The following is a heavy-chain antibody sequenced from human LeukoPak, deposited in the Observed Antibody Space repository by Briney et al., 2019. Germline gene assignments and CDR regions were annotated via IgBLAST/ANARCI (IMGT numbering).Heavy chain of an antibody. Sequence: PGGSLRLSCAAPGFSFSRYSMSWVRQAPGKGLEWVSSISSSSRHIYYADSVKGRFTISRDNAKNSLFLQMNSLRVEDTAVYYCARVKEASAFDIWGQGTMVTVSS. J-gene: IGHJ3*02. D-gene: IGHD5-12*01. CDR3: ARVKEASAFDI. CDR1: GFSFSRYS. CDR2: ISSSSRHI. V-gene: IGHV3-21*01.